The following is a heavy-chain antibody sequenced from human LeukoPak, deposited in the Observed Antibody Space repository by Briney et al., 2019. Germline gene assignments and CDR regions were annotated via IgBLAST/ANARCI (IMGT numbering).Heavy chain of an antibody. CDR1: GFTLSSYG. CDR3: AKDLDIVVVVAATRGLGDY. D-gene: IGHD2-15*01. V-gene: IGHV3-30*02. Sequence: GGSLRLSCAASGFTLSSYGMHWVRQAPAKGLEWVAFIRYDGSKKYYADSVKGRFTISRDNSKNTLYLQMNSLRAEDTAVYYCAKDLDIVVVVAATRGLGDYWGQGTLVTVSS. CDR2: IRYDGSKK. J-gene: IGHJ4*02.